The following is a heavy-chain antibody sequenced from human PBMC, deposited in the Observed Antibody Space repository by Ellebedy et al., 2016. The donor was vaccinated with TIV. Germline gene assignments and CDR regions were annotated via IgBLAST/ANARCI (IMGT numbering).Heavy chain of an antibody. J-gene: IGHJ3*02. CDR1: GFSFRSYW. V-gene: IGHV3-7*01. CDR3: APDGSYGDYLSPTHAFEN. Sequence: GESLKISCAASGFSFRSYWMSWVRQAPGKGLEWVANMRDEGSEKNYVESVRGRFTISRDNPKNSLYLHMNSLRAEDTAVYYCAPDGSYGDYLSPTHAFENWGQGTMVIVSS. CDR2: MRDEGSEK. D-gene: IGHD4-17*01.